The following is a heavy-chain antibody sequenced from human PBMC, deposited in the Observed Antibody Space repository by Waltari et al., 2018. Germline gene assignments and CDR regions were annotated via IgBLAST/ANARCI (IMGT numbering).Heavy chain of an antibody. Sequence: DVQVVESGGGLVRPGGSLRLSCTGSGFNFSNYFIHGVRQPPGKGPVGVERINNDGSIINYADSVKGRFTISRDNAKSTVYLQMNNLRGEDTALYYCLNYDFDSWGQGTLVTVSS. D-gene: IGHD1-7*01. CDR1: GFNFSNYF. CDR2: INNDGSII. V-gene: IGHV3-74*01. CDR3: LNYDFDS. J-gene: IGHJ4*02.